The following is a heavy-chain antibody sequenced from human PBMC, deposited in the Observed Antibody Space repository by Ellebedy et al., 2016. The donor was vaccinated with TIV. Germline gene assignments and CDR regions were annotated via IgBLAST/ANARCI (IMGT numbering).Heavy chain of an antibody. CDR2: TKEDGSEK. D-gene: IGHD5-12*01. CDR3: ARDRGYDTFDY. Sequence: GESLKISCAASGFPFSSFWISWVRQAPGKGLEWVANTKEDGSEKYYVDSVRGRFTISRDNAKNSLYLQMNSLRAEDTAVYYCARDRGYDTFDYWGQGILVTVSS. J-gene: IGHJ4*02. CDR1: GFPFSSFW. V-gene: IGHV3-7*01.